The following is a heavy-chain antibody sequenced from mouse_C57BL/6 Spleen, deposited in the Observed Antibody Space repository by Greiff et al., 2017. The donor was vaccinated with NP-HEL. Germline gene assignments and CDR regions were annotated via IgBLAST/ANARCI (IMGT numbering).Heavy chain of an antibody. Sequence: VQLKESGPELVKPGASVKIPCKASGYTFTDYNMDWVKQSHGKSLEWIGDINPNNGGTIYNQKFKGKATLTVDKSSSTAYMELRSLTSEDTAVYYCARRKRDAMDYWGQGTSVTVSS. CDR3: ARRKRDAMDY. V-gene: IGHV1-18*01. CDR2: INPNNGGT. CDR1: GYTFTDYN. J-gene: IGHJ4*01.